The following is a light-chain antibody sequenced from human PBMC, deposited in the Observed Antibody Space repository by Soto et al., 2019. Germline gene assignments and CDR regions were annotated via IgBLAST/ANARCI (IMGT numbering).Light chain of an antibody. J-gene: IGKJ2*01. CDR2: DAS. CDR3: QQYNSYQYT. Sequence: DIQMTQSPSTLYASVGDRVTITCRASQSINRLLAWYQQKPGKDPKLLINDASSLESGVPSRFSGSGSGTEFTLTINKLKPADSATYYFQQYNSYQYTFGQGNKLSIK. V-gene: IGKV1-5*01. CDR1: QSINRL.